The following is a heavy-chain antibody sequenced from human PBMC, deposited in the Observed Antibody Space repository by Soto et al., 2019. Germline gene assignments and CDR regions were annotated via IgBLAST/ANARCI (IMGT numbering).Heavy chain of an antibody. J-gene: IGHJ6*02. CDR1: GFTFSSYA. D-gene: IGHD6-13*01. CDR3: AKDSHTRYSSSWYDYDYYYYGMDV. Sequence: GGSLRLSCAASGFTFSSYAMSWVRQAPGKGLEWVSAISGSGGSTYYADSVKGRFTISRDNSKNTLYLQMNSLRAEDTAVCYCAKDSHTRYSSSWYDYDYYYYGMDVWGQGTTVTVSS. CDR2: ISGSGGST. V-gene: IGHV3-23*01.